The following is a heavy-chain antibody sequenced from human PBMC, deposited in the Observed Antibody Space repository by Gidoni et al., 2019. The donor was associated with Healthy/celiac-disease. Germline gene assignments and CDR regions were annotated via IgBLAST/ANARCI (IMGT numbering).Heavy chain of an antibody. CDR3: AHVFDYGDYAEYFQH. J-gene: IGHJ1*01. Sequence: QITLKESGPTLVKPTQTLTLTCPFSGFSLSTSGVGVGWIRQPPGKALEWLALIYWDDDKRYSPSLKSRLTITKDTSKNQVVLTMTNMDPVDTATYYCAHVFDYGDYAEYFQHWGQGTLVTVSS. CDR1: GFSLSTSGVG. V-gene: IGHV2-5*02. D-gene: IGHD4-17*01. CDR2: IYWDDDK.